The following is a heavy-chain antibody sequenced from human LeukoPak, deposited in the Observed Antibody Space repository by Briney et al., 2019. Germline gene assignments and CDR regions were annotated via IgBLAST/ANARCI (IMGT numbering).Heavy chain of an antibody. CDR2: INHSGST. V-gene: IGHV4-34*01. J-gene: IGHJ4*02. Sequence: PSETLSLTCAVYGGSLSGYYWSWIRQPPGKGLEWIGEINHSGSTNYNPSLKSRVTISVDTSKNQFSLKLSSVTAADTAVYYCARGQGERTRSSPYYFDYWGQGTLVTVSS. CDR1: GGSLSGYY. D-gene: IGHD6-6*01. CDR3: ARGQGERTRSSPYYFDY.